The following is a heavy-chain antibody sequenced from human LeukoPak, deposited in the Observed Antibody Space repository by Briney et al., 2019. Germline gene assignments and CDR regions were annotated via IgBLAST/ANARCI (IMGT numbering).Heavy chain of an antibody. CDR2: ISYDGSNK. Sequence: PGGSLRLSCAASGFTFSSYGMHWVRQAPGKGLEWVAVISYDGSNKYYADSVKGRFTISRDNSKNTLYLQMNSLRAEDTAVYYCAKDSTIAYSRADYWGQGTLVTVSS. V-gene: IGHV3-30*18. CDR1: GFTFSSYG. D-gene: IGHD6-13*01. CDR3: AKDSTIAYSRADY. J-gene: IGHJ4*02.